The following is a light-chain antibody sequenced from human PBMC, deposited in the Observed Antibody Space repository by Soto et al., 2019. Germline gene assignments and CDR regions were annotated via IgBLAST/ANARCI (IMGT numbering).Light chain of an antibody. CDR3: QQYVSSPRT. Sequence: EIGMTQSPATLSVSPGERATLYCRASESVSRNLAWYQQKPGQAPRLLMYGASNRATGIPDRFSGSGSGTDFTLTISGLEPEDFAVYYCQQYVSSPRTFGQGTKVDI. V-gene: IGKV3-20*01. CDR2: GAS. J-gene: IGKJ1*01. CDR1: ESVSRN.